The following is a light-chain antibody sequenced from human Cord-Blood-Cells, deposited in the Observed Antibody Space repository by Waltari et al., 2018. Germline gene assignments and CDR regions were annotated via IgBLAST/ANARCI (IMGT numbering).Light chain of an antibody. Sequence: SSELTQDPAVSVALGQTVRITCPGDSLRSYYASWYQQKPGQAPLLVIYGKNNRPSGIPDRFSGSSSGNTASLTITGAQAEDEADYYCNSRDSSGNHLVFGGGTKLTVL. CDR2: GKN. J-gene: IGLJ3*02. V-gene: IGLV3-19*01. CDR1: SLRSYY. CDR3: NSRDSSGNHLV.